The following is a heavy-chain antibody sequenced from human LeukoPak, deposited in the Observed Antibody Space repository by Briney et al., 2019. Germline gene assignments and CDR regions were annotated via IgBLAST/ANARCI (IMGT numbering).Heavy chain of an antibody. CDR1: GVSISGYY. D-gene: IGHD3-3*01. V-gene: IGHV4-59*01. J-gene: IGHJ6*02. Sequence: SETLSLTCTLSGVSISGYYWSWIRQPPGKGLEWIGFIYYSGSTNYNPSLKSRVTISVDTSKNQFSLKLSSVTASDTAVYYCARASWNYYYGMDIWGQGTTVTVSS. CDR2: IYYSGST. CDR3: ARASWNYYYGMDI.